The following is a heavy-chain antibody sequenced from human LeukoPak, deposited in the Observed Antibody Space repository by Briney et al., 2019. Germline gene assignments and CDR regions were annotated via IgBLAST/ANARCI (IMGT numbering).Heavy chain of an antibody. CDR3: ARGVAFEGSSYYFDY. V-gene: IGHV3-13*01. D-gene: IGHD2-15*01. CDR2: IGTAGDT. Sequence: TGGSLRLSCAASGFTFSSYDMHWVRQATGKGLEWVSAIGTAGDTYYPGSVKGRFTISRENAKNSLYLQMNSLRAGDTAVYYCARGVAFEGSSYYFDYWGQGTLVTVSS. CDR1: GFTFSSYD. J-gene: IGHJ4*02.